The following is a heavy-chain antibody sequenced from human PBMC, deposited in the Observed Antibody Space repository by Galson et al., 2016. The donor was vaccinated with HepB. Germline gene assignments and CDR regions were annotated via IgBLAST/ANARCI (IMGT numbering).Heavy chain of an antibody. CDR2: IYHSGGT. Sequence: ETLSLTCAVSGYSISNGYNLSWIRQPPGKGLEWIGEIYHSGGTSYNPSLKSRVTILVDTSKTQFSLSLSSVTAADTAVYYCARPRSGPVGGNYYMDVWGQGTTVTVSS. D-gene: IGHD6-19*01. CDR1: GYSISNGYN. V-gene: IGHV4-38-2*01. J-gene: IGHJ6*02. CDR3: ARPRSGPVGGNYYMDV.